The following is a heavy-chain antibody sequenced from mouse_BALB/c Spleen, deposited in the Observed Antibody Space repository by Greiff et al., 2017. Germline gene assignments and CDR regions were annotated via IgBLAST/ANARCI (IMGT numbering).Heavy chain of an antibody. D-gene: IGHD1-1*01. CDR1: GYTFTSYY. Sequence: VQLQESGAELVKPGASVKLSCKASGYTFTSYYMYWVKQRPGQGLEWIGEINPSNGGTNFNEKFKSKATLTVDKSSSTAYMQLSSLTSEDSAVYYCTRGGYYGSSPAWFAYWGQGTLVTVSA. V-gene: IGHV1S81*02. CDR3: TRGGYYGSSPAWFAY. J-gene: IGHJ3*01. CDR2: INPSNGGT.